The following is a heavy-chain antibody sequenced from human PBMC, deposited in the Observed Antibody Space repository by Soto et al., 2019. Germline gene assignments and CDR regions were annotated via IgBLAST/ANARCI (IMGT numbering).Heavy chain of an antibody. CDR3: ATRMTTAPY. D-gene: IGHD4-17*01. V-gene: IGHV3-66*01. J-gene: IGHJ4*02. CDR1: RFMVGANS. CDR2: IYSGGGT. Sequence: EVRLVQSGGGLVQPGGSRSLSWAASRFMVGANSMSWVRQAPGKGLEWVSLIYSGGGTDYAESVKGRFTISRDNSKNTLYLQMNSLKAEDTGIYYCATRMTTAPYWGQGTVVTVSS.